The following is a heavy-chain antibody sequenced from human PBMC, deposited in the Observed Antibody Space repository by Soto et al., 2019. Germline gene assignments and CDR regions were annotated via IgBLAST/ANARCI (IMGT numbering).Heavy chain of an antibody. D-gene: IGHD2-15*01. CDR3: AGPKNCSGGSCDTKYYYGMDV. J-gene: IGHJ6*02. V-gene: IGHV5-51*01. CDR2: IYPGDSDT. CDR1: GYSFTSYW. Sequence: LGESLKISCKGSGYSFTSYWIGWVRQMPGKGLEWMGIIYPGDSDTRYSPSFQGQVTISADKSISTAYLQWSSLKASDTAMYYCAGPKNCSGGSCDTKYYYGMDVWGQGTTVTVSS.